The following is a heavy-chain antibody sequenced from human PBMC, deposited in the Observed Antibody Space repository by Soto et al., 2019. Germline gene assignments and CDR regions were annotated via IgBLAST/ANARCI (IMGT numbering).Heavy chain of an antibody. CDR1: GGTFSGYA. J-gene: IGHJ5*02. D-gene: IGHD4-17*01. V-gene: IGHV1-69*12. CDR3: ARGFDGLHVLTTDWFLWFDP. CDR2: IIPIFGTA. Sequence: QVQLVQSGAEVKKPGSSVKVSCKASGGTFSGYAISWVRQAPGQGLEWMGGIIPIFGTANYAQKFQGRVTITADESTSTAYMELSSLSSEDTAVYYCARGFDGLHVLTTDWFLWFDPWGQGTLVTVSS.